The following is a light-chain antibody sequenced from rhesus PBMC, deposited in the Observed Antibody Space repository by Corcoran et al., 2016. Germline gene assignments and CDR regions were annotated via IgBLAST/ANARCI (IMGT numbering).Light chain of an antibody. CDR2: DAS. Sequence: DIQLTQSPSSLSASVGDRVTITCRAGQGISTYLAWYQQEPGRAPKLLIYDASNLQRGVPSRFSGSGSWTDFTLTISSLQPEDFAVYYCQQRYSYPLTFGGGTKVEIK. CDR1: QGISTY. V-gene: IGKV1-38*01. CDR3: QQRYSYPLT. J-gene: IGKJ4*01.